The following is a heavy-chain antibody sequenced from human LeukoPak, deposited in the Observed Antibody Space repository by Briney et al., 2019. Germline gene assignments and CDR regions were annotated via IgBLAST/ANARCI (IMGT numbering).Heavy chain of an antibody. J-gene: IGHJ5*01. D-gene: IGHD4-17*01. V-gene: IGHV3-23*01. Sequence: GGSLRLSCAASGFTFSIYAMSWVRQAPGKGLEWVSAISGNGGSTYYTDSVKGRFTISRDNSRNTLYVQMTRLTAEDTAVYYCAKYRDVTSKGSGLGSLGQGTLVTVSS. CDR1: GFTFSIYA. CDR2: ISGNGGST. CDR3: AKYRDVTSKGSGLGS.